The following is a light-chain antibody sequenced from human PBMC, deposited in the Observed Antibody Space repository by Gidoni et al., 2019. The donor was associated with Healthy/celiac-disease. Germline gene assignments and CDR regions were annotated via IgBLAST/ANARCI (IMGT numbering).Light chain of an antibody. CDR3: QQYGSSPSLT. CDR1: QSVSSSY. V-gene: IGKV3-20*01. J-gene: IGKJ4*01. Sequence: EIVSTQSPGTLSLSPGERATLSCRASQSVSSSYLAWYQQKPGQAPRLLIYDASSRATGIPDRFSGSGSGTDFTLTISRLEPEDFAVYYCQQYGSSPSLTFGGGTKVEIK. CDR2: DAS.